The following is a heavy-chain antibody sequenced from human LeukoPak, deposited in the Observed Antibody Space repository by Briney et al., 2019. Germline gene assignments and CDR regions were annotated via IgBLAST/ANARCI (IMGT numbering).Heavy chain of an antibody. CDR2: VSYSGST. CDR3: ARDSGWELLGGGILDY. CDR1: GGSIRSYY. D-gene: IGHD1-26*01. J-gene: IGHJ4*02. Sequence: SETLSLTCTVSGGSIRSYYWTWIQQPPGKGLEWIGYVSYSGSTNYNPSLKSRVTISVDTSKNQFSLKLSSVTAADTAVYYCARDSGWELLGGGILDYWGQGTLVTVSS. V-gene: IGHV4-59*01.